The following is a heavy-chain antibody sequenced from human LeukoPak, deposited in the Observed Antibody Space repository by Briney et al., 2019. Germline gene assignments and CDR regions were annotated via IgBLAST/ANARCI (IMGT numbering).Heavy chain of an antibody. V-gene: IGHV1-2*02. CDR3: ARAVMYCSSTSCPTYYFDY. CDR1: GYTFTDYY. CDR2: INPNSGGT. J-gene: IGHJ4*02. D-gene: IGHD2-2*01. Sequence: GALVKVSCKASGYTFTDYYIHWVRQAPGQGLEWMGWINPNSGGTNYAQKFQGRVTMTRDTSISTAFMELSRLRSDDTPLYYCARAVMYCSSTSCPTYYFDYWGQGTLVTVSS.